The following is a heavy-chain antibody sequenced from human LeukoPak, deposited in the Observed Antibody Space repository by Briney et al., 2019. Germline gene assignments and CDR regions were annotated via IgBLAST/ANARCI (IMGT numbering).Heavy chain of an antibody. J-gene: IGHJ5*02. CDR3: ARAPSYYDSSGPNRFDP. CDR2: INPSGGST. V-gene: IGHV1-46*01. Sequence: ASVKVSCKAAGYTFTSYYMHWVRQAPGQGLEWMGIINPSGGSTSYAQKFQGRVTMTRDTSTSTVYMELSSLRPEDTAVYYCARAPSYYDSSGPNRFDPWGQGTLVTVSS. D-gene: IGHD3-22*01. CDR1: GYTFTSYY.